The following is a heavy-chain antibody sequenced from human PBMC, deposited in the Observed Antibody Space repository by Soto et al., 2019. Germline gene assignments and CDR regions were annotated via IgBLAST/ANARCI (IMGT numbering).Heavy chain of an antibody. Sequence: PGGSLRLSCAASGFTFSSYTMHWVRQTPGKGLEWVALISYDGSDKYYADSVRGRFTISRDNSKNTLYLQMNSLRAGDTSIYYYAREYSLEVVAPGYWGQGILVPV. CDR3: AREYSLEVVAPGY. CDR1: GFTFSSYT. D-gene: IGHD3-22*01. V-gene: IGHV3-30-3*01. J-gene: IGHJ4*02. CDR2: ISYDGSDK.